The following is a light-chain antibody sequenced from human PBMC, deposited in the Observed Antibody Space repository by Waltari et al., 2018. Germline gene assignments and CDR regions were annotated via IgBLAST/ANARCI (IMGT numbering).Light chain of an antibody. CDR2: EVS. V-gene: IGLV2-8*01. J-gene: IGLJ2*01. Sequence: QSALTQPPSAAGSPGQSVPISCTGTTRDVGGYTYISWYQQHPGKAPKLIIYEVSKRPSGVPDRFSGSKSGNTASLTVSGLQAEDAAVYYCSSYGGSNNFVVFGGGTKLTVL. CDR3: SSYGGSNNFVV. CDR1: TRDVGGYTY.